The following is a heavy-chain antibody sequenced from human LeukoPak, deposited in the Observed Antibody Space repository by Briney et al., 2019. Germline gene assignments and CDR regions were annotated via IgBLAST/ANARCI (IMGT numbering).Heavy chain of an antibody. D-gene: IGHD6-13*01. J-gene: IGHJ5*02. Sequence: SETLSLTCSVSGVSIRSYFWSWIRQSPGKGLEWLGYTHYNGKTKYSPSLNSRVTMSVDTSRSQFSLNLRSVTAADTAIYYCVKWEPQQQSVIRYNSWFDPWGQGILVIVSS. V-gene: IGHV4-59*01. CDR3: VKWEPQQQSVIRYNSWFDP. CDR1: GVSIRSYF. CDR2: THYNGKT.